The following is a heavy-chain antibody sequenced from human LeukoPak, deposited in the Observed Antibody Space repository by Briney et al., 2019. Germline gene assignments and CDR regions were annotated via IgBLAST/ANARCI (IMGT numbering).Heavy chain of an antibody. D-gene: IGHD3-3*01. Sequence: PGGSLRLSCAASGFTFSSYEMNWFRQAPGKGLEWVSYISSSGSTIYYADSVKGRFTISRDNAKNSLYLQMNSLRAEDTAVYYCATLFGVAAIDYWGQGTLVTVSS. CDR1: GFTFSSYE. J-gene: IGHJ4*02. CDR2: ISSSGSTI. CDR3: ATLFGVAAIDY. V-gene: IGHV3-48*03.